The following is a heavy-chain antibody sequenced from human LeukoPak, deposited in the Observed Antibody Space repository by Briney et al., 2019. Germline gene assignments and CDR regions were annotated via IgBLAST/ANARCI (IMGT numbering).Heavy chain of an antibody. J-gene: IGHJ6*03. D-gene: IGHD6-19*01. CDR1: GGTFSSYA. V-gene: IGHV1-69*05. CDR2: IIPIFGTA. Sequence: SVTVSCKASGGTFSSYAISWVRQAPGQGLEWMGGIIPIFGTANYAQKFQGRVTITTDESTSTAYMELSSLRSEDTAVYYCARDLERSGWEATSYYMDVWGKGTTVTVSS. CDR3: ARDLERSGWEATSYYMDV.